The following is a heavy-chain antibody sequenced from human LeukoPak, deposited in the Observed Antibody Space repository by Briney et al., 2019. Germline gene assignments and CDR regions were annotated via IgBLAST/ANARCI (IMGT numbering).Heavy chain of an antibody. V-gene: IGHV4-59*01. Sequence: SETLSLTCIVSGGSISSYYWNWIRQPPGKGLEWVGHIYYSGTTNYNPSLKSRATISVDTSKNQFSLKLTSVSAADTAVYYCARDRGGYAYFDYWGQGTLVTVSS. CDR2: IYYSGTT. CDR1: GGSISSYY. J-gene: IGHJ4*02. CDR3: ARDRGGYAYFDY. D-gene: IGHD5-12*01.